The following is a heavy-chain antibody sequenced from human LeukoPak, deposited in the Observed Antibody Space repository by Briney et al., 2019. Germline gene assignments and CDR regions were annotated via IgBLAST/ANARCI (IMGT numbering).Heavy chain of an antibody. J-gene: IGHJ4*02. CDR2: ISSHARTT. Sequence: GGSLRLSCAASGFIFSSYEMNWVRQAPGKGLEWVSYISSHARTTYNADSVKGRFTISRDNAKNSLYLQMDSLRAEDTAVYYCVRVAPRIFYFDYWGQGTLVTVSS. V-gene: IGHV3-48*03. CDR3: VRVAPRIFYFDY. CDR1: GFIFSSYE. D-gene: IGHD3-3*02.